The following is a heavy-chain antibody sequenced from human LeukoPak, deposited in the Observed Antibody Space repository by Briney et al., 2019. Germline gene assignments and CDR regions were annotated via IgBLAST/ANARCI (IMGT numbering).Heavy chain of an antibody. CDR1: GFTFSNYW. D-gene: IGHD4-11*01. V-gene: IGHV3-7*01. CDR3: ARGYSDWLL. J-gene: IGHJ4*02. Sequence: GGSLTLSCAASGFTFSNYWMTWVRQGPGEGLEWLANINLDGSETHFVDSVKGRFTISRDNAKNSLSLQMSGLRVEDTAVYYCARGYSDWLLWGQGTQVTVSS. CDR2: INLDGSET.